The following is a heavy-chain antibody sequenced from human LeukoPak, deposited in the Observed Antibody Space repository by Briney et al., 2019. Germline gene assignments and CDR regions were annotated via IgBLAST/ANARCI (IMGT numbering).Heavy chain of an antibody. V-gene: IGHV3-23*01. CDR1: RFIFSRHA. CDR3: AKVSYRYYGSGSYVLDY. J-gene: IGHJ4*02. D-gene: IGHD3-10*01. CDR2: ISDSGDNT. Sequence: GGSLRLSCAASRFIFSRHAMSWVRQAPGKGLEWVSAISDSGDNTYYADSVKGRFTISRDNSKNTLYLQMNTLRAGDTAAYYCAKVSYRYYGSGSYVLDYWGQGTLVTVPS.